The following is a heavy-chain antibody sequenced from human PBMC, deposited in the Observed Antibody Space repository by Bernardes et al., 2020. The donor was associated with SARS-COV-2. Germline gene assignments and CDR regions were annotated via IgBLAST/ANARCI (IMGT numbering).Heavy chain of an antibody. CDR3: AKDLAWKGLAHSFDY. J-gene: IGHJ4*02. CDR2: ISYDGKTQ. D-gene: IGHD3-16*01. Sequence: GGSLRLSCAASGFTFSSYSMNWVRQAPGKGLEWVAVISYDGKTQYYVDSVKGRFTISRDNSKNTLYLQMNSLRVEDTAVYFCAKDLAWKGLAHSFDYWGQGVLVTVSS. CDR1: GFTFSSYS. V-gene: IGHV3-30*18.